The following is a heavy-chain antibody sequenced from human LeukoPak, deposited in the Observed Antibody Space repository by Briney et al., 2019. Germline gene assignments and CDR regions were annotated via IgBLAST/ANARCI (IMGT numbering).Heavy chain of an antibody. D-gene: IGHD4-11*01. CDR1: GFTFGSYW. Sequence: GGSLRLSCAASGFTFGSYWMSWVRQAPGKGLEWVANIKQDGSEKYYVDSVKGRFTISRDNAKNSLYLQMNSLRAEDTAVYYCARATVDYIKREFDYWGQGTLVTVSS. CDR3: ARATVDYIKREFDY. CDR2: IKQDGSEK. J-gene: IGHJ4*02. V-gene: IGHV3-7*01.